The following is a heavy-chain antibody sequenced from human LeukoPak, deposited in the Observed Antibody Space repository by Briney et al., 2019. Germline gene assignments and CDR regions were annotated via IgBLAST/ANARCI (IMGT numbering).Heavy chain of an antibody. D-gene: IGHD3-22*01. CDR3: ARQTIYCDSSGYLPSY. CDR1: GGSISSDY. V-gene: IGHV4-59*08. J-gene: IGHJ4*02. Sequence: PSETLSLTCTVSGGSISSDYWSWIRQPPGKGLEWIGYISYSGSTNYNPSLKSRVIISVDTSKNQFSLKLSSVTAADTAVYYCARQTIYCDSSGYLPSYWGQGTLVTVSS. CDR2: ISYSGST.